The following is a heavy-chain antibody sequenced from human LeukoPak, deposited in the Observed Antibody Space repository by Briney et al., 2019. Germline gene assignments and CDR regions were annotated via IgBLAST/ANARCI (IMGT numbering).Heavy chain of an antibody. J-gene: IGHJ4*02. CDR3: ARKANYYYDSSGYYYQDSYYFDY. V-gene: IGHV3-23*01. D-gene: IGHD3-22*01. Sequence: GGSLRLSCAASGFXFSSYAMSWVRQAPGKGLEWVSAICGSGGSTYYADSVKGRFTISRDNSKNTLYLQMNSLRAEDTAVYYCARKANYYYDSSGYYYQDSYYFDYWGQGTLVTVSS. CDR1: GFXFSSYA. CDR2: ICGSGGST.